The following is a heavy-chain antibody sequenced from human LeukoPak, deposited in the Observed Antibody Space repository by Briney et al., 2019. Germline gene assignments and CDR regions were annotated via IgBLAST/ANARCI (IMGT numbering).Heavy chain of an antibody. Sequence: GGSLRLSCAASGFTFSSYGMHWVRQAPGKGLEWVAVISYDGSNKYYADSVKGRFTISRDNSKNTLYLQMNSLRAEDTAVYYCAREVVVAATPDSDAFDIWGQGTMVTVSS. CDR2: ISYDGSNK. CDR1: GFTFSSYG. CDR3: AREVVVAATPDSDAFDI. J-gene: IGHJ3*02. V-gene: IGHV3-30*19. D-gene: IGHD2-15*01.